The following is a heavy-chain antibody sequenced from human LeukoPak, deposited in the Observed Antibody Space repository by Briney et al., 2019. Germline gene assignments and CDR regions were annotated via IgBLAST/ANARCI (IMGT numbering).Heavy chain of an antibody. V-gene: IGHV1-69*04. CDR3: ARSSHYYDSSDLNWFDP. CDR1: GGTFSSYA. J-gene: IGHJ5*02. D-gene: IGHD3-22*01. CDR2: IIPILGIA. Sequence: GASVKVSCKASGGTFSSYAISWVRQAPGQGLEWMGRIIPILGIANYAQKFQGSVTITADKSTSTAYMELSSLRSEDTAVYYCARSSHYYDSSDLNWFDPWGQGTLVTVSS.